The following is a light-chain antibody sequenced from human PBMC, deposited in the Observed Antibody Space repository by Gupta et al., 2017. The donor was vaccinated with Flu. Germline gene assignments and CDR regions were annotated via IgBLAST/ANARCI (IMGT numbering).Light chain of an antibody. CDR1: SGSIGLNY. J-gene: IGLJ2*01. CDR2: EDD. CDR3: QSYEV. Sequence: NLLLTQPHSMSGSPGKTITISCTRSSGSIGLNYVQWYQQRPGTSPKNIIYEDDQRASGVPDRFSGSSDRSSNSASLTISGIMTEDEADYYCQSYEVFGGGTKLTVL. V-gene: IGLV6-57*01.